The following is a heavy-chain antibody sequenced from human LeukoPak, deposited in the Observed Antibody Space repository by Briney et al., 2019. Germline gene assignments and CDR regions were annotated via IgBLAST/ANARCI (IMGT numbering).Heavy chain of an antibody. V-gene: IGHV3-11*04. D-gene: IGHD3-22*01. CDR3: ARGRSGYYPYYFDY. CDR2: IRSDSSTI. Sequence: PGGSLRLSCAASRFTFSDYYMSWLRQAPGKGLEWVSNIRSDSSTIYYADSVKGRFTISRDNAKNSLYLQMNSLRAEDTAVYYCARGRSGYYPYYFDYWGQGTLVTVSS. CDR1: RFTFSDYY. J-gene: IGHJ4*02.